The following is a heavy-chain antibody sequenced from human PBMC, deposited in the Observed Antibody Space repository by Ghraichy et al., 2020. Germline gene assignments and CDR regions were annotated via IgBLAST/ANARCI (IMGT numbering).Heavy chain of an antibody. CDR3: ARDRLLRRLVVVAARLDYGMDV. J-gene: IGHJ6*02. CDR2: ISAYNGNT. Sequence: ASAKVSCKASGYTFTSYGISWVRQAPGQGLEWMGWISAYNGNTNYAQKLQGRVTMTTDTSTSTAYMELRSLRSDDTAVYYCARDRLLRRLVVVAARLDYGMDVWGQGTTVTVSS. D-gene: IGHD2-15*01. V-gene: IGHV1-18*04. CDR1: GYTFTSYG.